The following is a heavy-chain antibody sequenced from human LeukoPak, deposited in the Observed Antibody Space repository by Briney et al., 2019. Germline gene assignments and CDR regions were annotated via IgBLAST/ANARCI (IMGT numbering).Heavy chain of an antibody. Sequence: GGSLRLSCAASGFTFSSYAMHWVRQAPGKGLEWVAVISYDGSNKYYADSVKGRFTISRDNSKNTLYLQMNSLRAEDTAVYYCAGSTVTTIADGAFDIWGRGTMVTVSS. CDR2: ISYDGSNK. CDR3: AGSTVTTIADGAFDI. V-gene: IGHV3-30-3*01. D-gene: IGHD4-4*01. J-gene: IGHJ3*02. CDR1: GFTFSSYA.